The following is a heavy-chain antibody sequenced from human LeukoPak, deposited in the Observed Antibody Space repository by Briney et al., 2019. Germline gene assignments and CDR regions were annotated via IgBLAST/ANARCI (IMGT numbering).Heavy chain of an antibody. V-gene: IGHV1-18*01. CDR1: GYTFTSYG. CDR2: ISAYNGNT. D-gene: IGHD3-16*01. J-gene: IGHJ4*02. CDR3: ARESQGENYFDY. Sequence: ASVKVSCKASGYTFTSYGISRVRQAPGQGLEWMGWISAYNGNTNYAQKLQGRVTMTTDTSTSTAYMELRSLRSDDTAVYYCARESQGENYFDYWGQGTLVTVSS.